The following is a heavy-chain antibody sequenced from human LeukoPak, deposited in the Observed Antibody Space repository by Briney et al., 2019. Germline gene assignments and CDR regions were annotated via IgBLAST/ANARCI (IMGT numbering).Heavy chain of an antibody. J-gene: IGHJ4*02. Sequence: SETLSLTCTVSGGSISSYYWSWIRQPPGKGLEWLGYIYYSGSTNYNPSLKSRVTISVDTSKNQFSLKLSSVTAADTAVYYCARERKRGYSYDRRLAAFDYWSQGTLVTVSS. CDR2: IYYSGST. D-gene: IGHD5-18*01. V-gene: IGHV4-59*01. CDR3: ARERKRGYSYDRRLAAFDY. CDR1: GGSISSYY.